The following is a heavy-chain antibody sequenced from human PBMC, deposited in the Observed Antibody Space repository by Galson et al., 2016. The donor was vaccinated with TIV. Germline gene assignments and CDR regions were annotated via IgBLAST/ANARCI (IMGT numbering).Heavy chain of an antibody. CDR2: ISSDGSSA. CDR1: GFILSNYW. CDR3: SRVTLCSGCFGGGWFDT. D-gene: IGHD3-16*01. J-gene: IGHJ5*02. Sequence: SLRLSCAASGFILSNYWMHWVRQIPGKELEWVSRISSDGSSAAYADSVKGRFTISKDDAKNTVYLQMNSLRAEDTAVYYCSRVTLCSGCFGGGWFDTWGQGTLVTVSS. V-gene: IGHV3-74*01.